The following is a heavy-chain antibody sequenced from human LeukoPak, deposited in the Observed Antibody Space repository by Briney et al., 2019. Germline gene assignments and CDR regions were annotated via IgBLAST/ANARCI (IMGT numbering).Heavy chain of an antibody. D-gene: IGHD6-19*01. J-gene: IGHJ4*02. Sequence: GGSLRLSCAASGFTFTSYSMNWVRQAPGKGLEWVSTISGGGGSTYYADSVKGRFTISRDNSKNTLYLQMNSLRAEDTAVYYCATLAVAGSVGYFDYWGQGTLVTVSS. CDR2: ISGGGGST. CDR1: GFTFTSYS. CDR3: ATLAVAGSVGYFDY. V-gene: IGHV3-23*01.